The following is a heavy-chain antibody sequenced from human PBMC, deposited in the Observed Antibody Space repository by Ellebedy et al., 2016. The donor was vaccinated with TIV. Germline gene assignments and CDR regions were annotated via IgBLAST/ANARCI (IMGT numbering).Heavy chain of an antibody. Sequence: GGSLRLSXAASGFTFSSCWMNWIRQAPGKGLEWVANIKEDGSEKYYVDSVKGRFTISRDNAENSLYLQMNSLRVEDTAVYYCVGPLGDDGFDLWGQGTMVTVSS. CDR2: IKEDGSEK. J-gene: IGHJ3*01. CDR3: VGPLGDDGFDL. V-gene: IGHV3-7*01. CDR1: GFTFSSCW.